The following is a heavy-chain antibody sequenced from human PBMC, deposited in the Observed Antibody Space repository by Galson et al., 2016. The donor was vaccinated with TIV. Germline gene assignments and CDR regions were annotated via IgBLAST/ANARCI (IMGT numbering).Heavy chain of an antibody. V-gene: IGHV3-15*05. CDR3: VRDRPSEDYYGD. Sequence: SLRLSCAASGFTFSDAWMTWVRQAPGKGLEWVGRIKSKAAGGATDYGAPVKGRSTISRDDSGNTLYLQMNSLKTEDTALYFCVRDRPSEDYYGDWGQGTLVTVSA. CDR2: IKSKAAGGAT. CDR1: GFTFSDAW. J-gene: IGHJ4*02. D-gene: IGHD2-15*01.